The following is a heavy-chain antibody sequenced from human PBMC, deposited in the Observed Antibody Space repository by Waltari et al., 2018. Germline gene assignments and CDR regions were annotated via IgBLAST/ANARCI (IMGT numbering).Heavy chain of an antibody. D-gene: IGHD3-9*01. CDR3: ARDSTDTYYGMDV. Sequence: EVQLVESGGGLIQPGGSLRLSCAASGFTVSRNYMSWVRQAPGKGLEWFSVIYSGGSTYYADSVKGRFTISRDNSKNTLYLQMNSLRAEDTAVYYCARDSTDTYYGMDVWGQGTTVTVSS. CDR2: IYSGGST. J-gene: IGHJ6*02. V-gene: IGHV3-53*01. CDR1: GFTVSRNY.